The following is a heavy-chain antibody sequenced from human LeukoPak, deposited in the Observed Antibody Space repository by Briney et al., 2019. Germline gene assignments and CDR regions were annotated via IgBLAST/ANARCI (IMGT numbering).Heavy chain of an antibody. D-gene: IGHD6-13*01. CDR2: FNPSSGST. CDR3: AKEHMAAAVYYFDY. CDR1: GFTFSNYA. V-gene: IGHV3-23*01. J-gene: IGHJ4*02. Sequence: QSGGSLRLSRAASGFTFSNYAMSWVRQAPGKGLEWVSSFNPSSGSTYYADSVKGRFTISEDESKNTLYLQMNSLRAEDTALYYCAKEHMAAAVYYFDYWGQGTLVTVSS.